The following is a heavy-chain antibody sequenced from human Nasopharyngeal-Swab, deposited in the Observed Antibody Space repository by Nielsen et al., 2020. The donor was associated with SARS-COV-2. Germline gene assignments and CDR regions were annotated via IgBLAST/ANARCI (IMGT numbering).Heavy chain of an antibody. D-gene: IGHD6-19*01. CDR2: INPNSGGT. V-gene: IGHV1-2*04. J-gene: IGHJ6*02. CDR3: ARDGIAVAGTDYYGMDV. Sequence: ASVKVSCKASGYTFTDYYMHWVRQAPGQGLEWMGWINPNSGGTNYAQKFQGWVTMTRDTSISTAYMELSRLRSDDTAVYYCARDGIAVAGTDYYGMDVWGQGTTVTVSS. CDR1: GYTFTDYY.